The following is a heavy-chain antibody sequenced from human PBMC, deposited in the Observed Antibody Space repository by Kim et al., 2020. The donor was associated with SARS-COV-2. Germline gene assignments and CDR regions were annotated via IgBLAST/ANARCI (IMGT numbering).Heavy chain of an antibody. CDR3: ARKVYNWNYGLDY. D-gene: IGHD1-7*01. Sequence: YTPSPKRRVTISVDKSKNQFSRKLSAGTAADTAVYYCARKVYNWNYGLDYWGQGTLVTVSS. V-gene: IGHV4-30-2*01. J-gene: IGHJ4*02.